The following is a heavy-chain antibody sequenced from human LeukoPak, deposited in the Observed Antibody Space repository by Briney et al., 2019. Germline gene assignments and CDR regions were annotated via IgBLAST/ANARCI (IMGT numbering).Heavy chain of an antibody. J-gene: IGHJ4*02. Sequence: PGGSLRLSCAASGFTFSSYAMSWVRQAPGKGLEWVAAISGGGGSTYYADSVKGRFTISRDNSKNTLYLQMNSLRAEDTAVYYCAKDATPYGSGRRYFDYWGQGTLVTVSS. D-gene: IGHD3-10*01. CDR3: AKDATPYGSGRRYFDY. V-gene: IGHV3-23*01. CDR1: GFTFSSYA. CDR2: ISGGGGST.